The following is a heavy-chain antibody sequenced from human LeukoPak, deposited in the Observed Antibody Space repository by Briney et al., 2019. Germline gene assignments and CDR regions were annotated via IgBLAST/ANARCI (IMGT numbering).Heavy chain of an antibody. CDR3: TSNKWLRLELYYYYYYMDV. J-gene: IGHJ6*03. D-gene: IGHD5-12*01. V-gene: IGHV3-73*01. Sequence: PGGSLRLSCAASGFTSSGSAMHWVRQASGKGLEWVGRIRSKANSYATAYAASVKGRFTISRDDSKSTAYLQMNSLKTEDTAVYYCTSNKWLRLELYYYYYYMDVWGKGTTVTVSS. CDR1: GFTSSGSA. CDR2: IRSKANSYAT.